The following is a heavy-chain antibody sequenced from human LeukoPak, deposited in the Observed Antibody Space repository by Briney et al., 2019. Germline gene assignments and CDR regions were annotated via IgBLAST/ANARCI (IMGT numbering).Heavy chain of an antibody. Sequence: PGGALRLSCAASGFTFSRYWMSWVRQAPGKGLEWVANISQDGSEKYYVDSVKGRFTISRDNAKNSLYLEMNSLRAEDTAVYYCARDRALVSMVRGVMGYFYYYMDVWGKGTTVTISS. CDR3: ARDRALVSMVRGVMGYFYYYMDV. V-gene: IGHV3-7*01. CDR2: ISQDGSEK. CDR1: GFTFSRYW. J-gene: IGHJ6*03. D-gene: IGHD3-10*01.